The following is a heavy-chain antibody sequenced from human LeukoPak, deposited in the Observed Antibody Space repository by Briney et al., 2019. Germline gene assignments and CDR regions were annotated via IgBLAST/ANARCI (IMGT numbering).Heavy chain of an antibody. Sequence: SETLSLTCNVSGGSISSYYWSWIRQPPGKGLEWIGYIYYRGGTNYNPSLKSRVTISVDTSKNRFSLKLNSVTAADTAVYYCATTGYSPGWYFDLWGRGTLVTVSS. CDR1: GGSISSYY. CDR2: IYYRGGT. J-gene: IGHJ2*01. CDR3: ATTGYSPGWYFDL. D-gene: IGHD1-1*01. V-gene: IGHV4-59*01.